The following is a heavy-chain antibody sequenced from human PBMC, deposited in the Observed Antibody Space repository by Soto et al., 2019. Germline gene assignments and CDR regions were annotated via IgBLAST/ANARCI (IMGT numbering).Heavy chain of an antibody. CDR3: AKEQWLAPFDY. D-gene: IGHD6-19*01. CDR2: ISSSSSTI. J-gene: IGHJ4*02. Sequence: HPGGSLRLSCAASGFTFSSYSMNWVRQAPGKGLEWVSYISSSSSTIYYADSVKGRFTISRDNSKNTLYLQMNSLRAEDTAVYYCAKEQWLAPFDYWGQGTLVTVSS. V-gene: IGHV3-48*01. CDR1: GFTFSSYS.